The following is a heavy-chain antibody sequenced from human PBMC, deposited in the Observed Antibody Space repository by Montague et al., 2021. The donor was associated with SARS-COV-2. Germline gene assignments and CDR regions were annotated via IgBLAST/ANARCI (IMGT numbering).Heavy chain of an antibody. CDR3: ARFPHGSGSYNADYNYGMDV. CDR2: VNFRGRT. J-gene: IGHJ6*02. D-gene: IGHD3-10*01. CDR1: GGSFNDFY. V-gene: IGHV4-34*01. Sequence: SETLSLTCVVYGGSFNDFYWGWIRQPPGKGLERIGEVNFRGRTNYNPSLKSRATVSVDKSNNHFSLRLSSVTAADTAVYYCARFPHGSGSYNADYNYGMDVWGQGTTVTVSS.